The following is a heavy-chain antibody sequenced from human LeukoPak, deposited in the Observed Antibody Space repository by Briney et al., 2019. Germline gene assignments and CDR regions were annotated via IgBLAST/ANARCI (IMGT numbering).Heavy chain of an antibody. Sequence: PGGSLRLSCAASGFTFDDYAMHWVRQAPGKGLEWVSCISWNGGTIGYADSVKGRFTVSRDHAKNSLYLQMTSLRPEDTALYYCVEHRKFGGRLIYRGGGGLGALPPESAPTATRFFEY. CDR1: GFTFDDYA. D-gene: IGHD3-16*01. CDR3: VEHRKFGGRLIYRGGGGLGALPPESAPTATRFFEY. J-gene: IGHJ1*01. CDR2: ISWNGGTI. V-gene: IGHV3-9*01.